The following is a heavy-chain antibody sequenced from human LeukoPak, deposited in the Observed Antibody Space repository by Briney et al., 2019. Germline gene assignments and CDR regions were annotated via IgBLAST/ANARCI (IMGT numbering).Heavy chain of an antibody. CDR1: GSSIRTYTH. Sequence: PSETLSLTCTVSGSSIRTYTHWGWIRQPPGKGLEWIGSIHHTGSTYYNPSLEGRVTISIDTSKNQFSPKLSSVTAADTAFYFCANSGSNYEAVSWGQGTLVTVSS. V-gene: IGHV4-38-2*02. J-gene: IGHJ5*02. CDR2: IHHTGST. D-gene: IGHD5-18*01. CDR3: ANSGSNYEAVS.